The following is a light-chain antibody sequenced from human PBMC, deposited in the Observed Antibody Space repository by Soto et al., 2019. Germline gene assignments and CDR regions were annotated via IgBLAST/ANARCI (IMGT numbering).Light chain of an antibody. V-gene: IGKV1-9*01. CDR2: AAS. Sequence: IQLTQSPSSLSASVGDRVTITCRASQDIAIYLAWYQQKPGEAPKLLIYAASTLHGGVPSRFSGSGSGTDFALTITSLQAEDFATYYCQQLRSYPSTFGGGTMVDI. CDR1: QDIAIY. J-gene: IGKJ4*01. CDR3: QQLRSYPST.